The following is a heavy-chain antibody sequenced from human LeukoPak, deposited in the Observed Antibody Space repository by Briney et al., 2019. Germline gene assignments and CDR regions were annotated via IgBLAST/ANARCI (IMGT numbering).Heavy chain of an antibody. D-gene: IGHD3-3*01. CDR3: AKVGDFWSGLAYNYYYGMDV. J-gene: IGHJ6*02. CDR2: ISGSGGST. Sequence: GASLRLSCAASGFTFSSYAMSWVRQAPGKGLEWVSAISGSGGSTYYADSVKGRFTISRDNSKNTLYLQMNSLRAEDTAVYYCAKVGDFWSGLAYNYYYGMDVWGQGTTVTVS. CDR1: GFTFSSYA. V-gene: IGHV3-23*01.